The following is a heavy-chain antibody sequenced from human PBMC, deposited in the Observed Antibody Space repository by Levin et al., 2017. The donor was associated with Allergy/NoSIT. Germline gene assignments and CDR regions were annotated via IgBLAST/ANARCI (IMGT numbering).Heavy chain of an antibody. J-gene: IGHJ3*02. D-gene: IGHD3-10*01. CDR2: IYYSGST. CDR1: GGSISSGDYY. V-gene: IGHV4-30-4*01. Sequence: ASETLSLTCTVSGGSISSGDYYWSWIRQPPGKGLEWIGYIYYSGSTYYNPSLKSRVTISVDTSKNQFSLKLSSVTAADTAVYYCARDGHYDGSGSYEDAFDIWGQGTMVTVSS. CDR3: ARDGHYDGSGSYEDAFDI.